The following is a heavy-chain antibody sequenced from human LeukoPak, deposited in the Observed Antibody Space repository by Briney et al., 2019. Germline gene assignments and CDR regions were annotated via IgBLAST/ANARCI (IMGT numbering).Heavy chain of an antibody. CDR3: AKRGVVIRVILVGFHKEAYYFES. J-gene: IGHJ4*02. D-gene: IGHD3-22*01. CDR1: GFSISAYW. V-gene: IGHV3-23*01. CDR2: ISDSGGST. Sequence: PGGSLRLSCAASGFSISAYWMTWVRQAPGKGLEWVAGISDSGGSTKYADSVKGRFTISRDNPKNTLYLQMNSLRAEDTAVYFCAKRGVVIRVILVGFHKEAYYFESWGQGALVTVSS.